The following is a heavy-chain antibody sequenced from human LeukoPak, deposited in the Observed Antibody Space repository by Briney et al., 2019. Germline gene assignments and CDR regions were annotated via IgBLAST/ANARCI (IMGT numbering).Heavy chain of an antibody. D-gene: IGHD2-15*01. CDR2: VYHSGST. CDR3: ARVTPHFSMDV. Sequence: PSETLSLTCAVSGGSISSGGYSWSSIRQPPGKGLEWIGYVYHSGSTYYNPSLKSRVTISVDRSKNQFSLKLSSVTAADTAVYYCARVTPHFSMDVWGQGTTVTVSS. J-gene: IGHJ6*02. CDR1: GGSISSGGYS. V-gene: IGHV4-30-2*01.